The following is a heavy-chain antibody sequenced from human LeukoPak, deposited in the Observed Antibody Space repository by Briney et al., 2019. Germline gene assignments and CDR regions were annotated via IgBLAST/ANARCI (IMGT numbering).Heavy chain of an antibody. V-gene: IGHV3-7*01. Sequence: GGSLRLSCAASGFTFRSYWMNWVRQAPGKGLEWVANIKHDGSEKYYVVSMKGRFTISRDNAENSLYLQMNSLRAEDTAVYYCARGGESYYGSGSHDYWGQGTLITVSS. CDR2: IKHDGSEK. J-gene: IGHJ4*02. CDR3: ARGGESYYGSGSHDY. D-gene: IGHD3-10*01. CDR1: GFTFRSYW.